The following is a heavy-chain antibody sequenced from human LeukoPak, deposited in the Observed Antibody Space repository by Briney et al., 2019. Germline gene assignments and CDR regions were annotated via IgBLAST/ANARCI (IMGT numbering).Heavy chain of an antibody. CDR2: FDPEDGET. CDR3: AAGRPYSLLDY. CDR1: GYTLTELS. V-gene: IGHV1-24*01. J-gene: IGHJ4*02. D-gene: IGHD5-18*01. Sequence: ASVKVSCKVSGYTLTELSMHWVRQAPGKGLEWMGGFDPEDGETIYAQKFQGRVTMTEDSSTDTAYMELRSLTSDDTALYYCAAGRPYSLLDYWGQGTLVTVSS.